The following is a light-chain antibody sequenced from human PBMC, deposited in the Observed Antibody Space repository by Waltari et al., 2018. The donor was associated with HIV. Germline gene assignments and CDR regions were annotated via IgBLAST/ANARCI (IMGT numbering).Light chain of an antibody. V-gene: IGLV3-19*01. CDR1: SLRHVY. Sequence: SSDLTQDPAVSVALGQTVRITCQGHSLRHVYANWYQQKPGQAPDLIIHEPNGRPSGIPDRFTASSSGDTASLTISGTQAEDEADYFCNSRDIHTNEHFFGPGTTVTVL. J-gene: IGLJ1*01. CDR2: EPN. CDR3: NSRDIHTNEHF.